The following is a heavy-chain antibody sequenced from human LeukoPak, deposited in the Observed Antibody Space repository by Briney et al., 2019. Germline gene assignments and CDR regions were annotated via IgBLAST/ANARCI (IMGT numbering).Heavy chain of an antibody. CDR1: GFTFSSYD. CDR2: IGTAGDT. D-gene: IGHD1-7*01. V-gene: IGHV3-13*01. J-gene: IGHJ3*02. Sequence: GGSLRLSCAASGFTFSSYDMHWVRHATGKGLEWVSAIGTAGDTYYPGSVKGRFTISRENAKNSLYLQMNSLRAGDTAVYYCARARTGTTGDAFDIWGQGTMVTVSS. CDR3: ARARTGTTGDAFDI.